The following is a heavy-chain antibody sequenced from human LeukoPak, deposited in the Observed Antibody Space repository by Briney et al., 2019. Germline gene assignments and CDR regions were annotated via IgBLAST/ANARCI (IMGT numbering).Heavy chain of an antibody. CDR1: GFSLSTSGMW. Sequence: SGPTLMYPTPTLTLTCTLTGFSLSTSGMWVSWIRQPPGKALEWPALIDWDDDKYYSTSLKTRLTISKDTSKNQVVLTLPNMDPVDTATYYCARSRFYYYEGSDHYTFAYWGQRTLLTVSS. V-gene: IGHV2-70*01. CDR3: ARSRFYYYEGSDHYTFAY. J-gene: IGHJ4*02. D-gene: IGHD3-22*01. CDR2: IDWDDDK.